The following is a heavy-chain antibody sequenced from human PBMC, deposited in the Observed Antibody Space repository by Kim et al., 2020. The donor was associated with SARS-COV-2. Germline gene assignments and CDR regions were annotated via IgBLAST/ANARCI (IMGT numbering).Heavy chain of an antibody. CDR3: ARDRGYGDGTFDY. J-gene: IGHJ4*02. Sequence: NYAQNLQGRVTLTTDTSTSTAFLELRSLRSDDTAVYFCARDRGYGDGTFDYWGQGTLVTVSS. V-gene: IGHV1-18*01. D-gene: IGHD4-17*01.